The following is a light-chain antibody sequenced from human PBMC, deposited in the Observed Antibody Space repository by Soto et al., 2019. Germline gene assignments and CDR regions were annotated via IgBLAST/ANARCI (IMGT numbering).Light chain of an antibody. J-gene: IGLJ2*01. CDR1: SSDIGGYNF. CDR3: CSYTSSTTPL. CDR2: EVS. V-gene: IGLV2-8*01. Sequence: QSVLTQPPSASGSPGQSVAISCTGTSSDIGGYNFVSWYQQHPGKAPKVLIYEVSKRASGVPDRFSGSKSGNTASLTVTGLQAEDEADYYCCSYTSSTTPLFGGGTKLTVL.